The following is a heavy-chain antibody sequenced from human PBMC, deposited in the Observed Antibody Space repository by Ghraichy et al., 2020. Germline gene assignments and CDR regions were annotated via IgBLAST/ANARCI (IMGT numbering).Heavy chain of an antibody. CDR1: GFTFSSYA. J-gene: IGHJ4*02. CDR2: ISGSGGST. V-gene: IGHV3-23*01. D-gene: IGHD3-22*01. Sequence: GGSLRLSCAASGFTFSSYAMSWVRQAPGKGLEWVSAISGSGGSTYYADSVKGRFTISRDNSKNTLYLQMNSLRAEDTAVYYCAKAQAPYYDDSSGDDYWGQGTLVTVSS. CDR3: AKAQAPYYDDSSGDDY.